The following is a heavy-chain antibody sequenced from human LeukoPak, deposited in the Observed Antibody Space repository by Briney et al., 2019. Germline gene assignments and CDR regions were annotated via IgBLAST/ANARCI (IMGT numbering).Heavy chain of an antibody. J-gene: IGHJ4*02. CDR3: ARSRGYGGYDSFDY. CDR1: GYSFINYW. CDR2: VYPGDSDT. Sequence: GESLKISCKASGYSFINYWIGWVRQMPGQGLEWMGIVYPGDSDTRYSPSFQGQVTISADKSISTAYLELSRLRSDDTAVYYCARSRGYGGYDSFDYWGQGTLVTVSS. D-gene: IGHD5-12*01. V-gene: IGHV5-51*01.